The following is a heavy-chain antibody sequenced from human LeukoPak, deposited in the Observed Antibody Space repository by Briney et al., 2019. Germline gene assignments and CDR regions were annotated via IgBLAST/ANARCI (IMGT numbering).Heavy chain of an antibody. J-gene: IGHJ4*02. D-gene: IGHD1-7*01. V-gene: IGHV3-33*01. Sequence: GGSLRLSCAAYRFTLNTYAMHWVRHAPGRELEWVALLYQDGSNKFYAISVRGRFTISRDNSRSTLYLQMDSLRAEDTAVYYCARNPTATGTTGLHPTYWGQGTLVSVSS. CDR3: ARNPTATGTTGLHPTY. CDR2: LYQDGSNK. CDR1: RFTLNTYA.